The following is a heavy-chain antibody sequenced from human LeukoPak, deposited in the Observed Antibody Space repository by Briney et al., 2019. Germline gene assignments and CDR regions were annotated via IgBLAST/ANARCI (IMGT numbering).Heavy chain of an antibody. V-gene: IGHV1-18*01. CDR1: GYTFTSYD. CDR3: ARGLWYYYDSSGYHFDY. D-gene: IGHD3-22*01. CDR2: ISAYNGNT. J-gene: IGHJ4*02. Sequence: ASVKVSCKASGYTFTSYDINWVRQAPGQGLEWMGWISAYNGNTNYAQKLQGRVTMTTDTSTSTAYMELRSLRSDDTAVYYCARGLWYYYDSSGYHFDYWGQGTLVTVSS.